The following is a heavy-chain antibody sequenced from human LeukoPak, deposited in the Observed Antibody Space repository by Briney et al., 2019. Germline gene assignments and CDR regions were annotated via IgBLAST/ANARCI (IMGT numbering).Heavy chain of an antibody. CDR2: IIPILGIA. CDR3: ARDPQPPYYFDY. J-gene: IGHJ4*02. CDR1: GGTFSSYA. Sequence: ASVKVSCKASGGTFSSYAISWVRQAPGQGLEWMGRIIPILGIANYAQKFQGRVTITADKSTSTAHMELSSLRSEDTAVYYCARDPQPPYYFDYWGQGTLVIVSS. V-gene: IGHV1-69*04.